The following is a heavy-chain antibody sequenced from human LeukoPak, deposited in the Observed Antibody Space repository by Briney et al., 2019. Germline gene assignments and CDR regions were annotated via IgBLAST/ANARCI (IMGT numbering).Heavy chain of an antibody. J-gene: IGHJ5*02. Sequence: SETLSLTCAVYAYPLTNHYWIWIRQPPGRGLEWIGEINHSGGTNYNPSLKSRVTISVDTSKNQFFLKLTSVTAADTAVYCCARGPAAIHPWGQGTLVTVSS. D-gene: IGHD2-2*01. CDR1: AYPLTNHY. V-gene: IGHV4-34*01. CDR3: ARGPAAIHP. CDR2: INHSGGT.